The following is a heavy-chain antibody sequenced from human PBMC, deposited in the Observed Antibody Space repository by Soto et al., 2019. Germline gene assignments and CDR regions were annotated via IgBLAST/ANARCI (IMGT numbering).Heavy chain of an antibody. CDR1: GFTFSSYG. Sequence: QVQLVESGGGVVQPGRSLRLSCAASGFTFSSYGMHWVRQAPGKGLEWVAVIWYDGSNKYYADSVKGRFTISRDNSKNTLYLQMNSLRAEDTAVYYCARTDYYDSSGYYPFDYWGQGTLVTVSS. CDR3: ARTDYYDSSGYYPFDY. V-gene: IGHV3-33*01. D-gene: IGHD3-22*01. CDR2: IWYDGSNK. J-gene: IGHJ4*02.